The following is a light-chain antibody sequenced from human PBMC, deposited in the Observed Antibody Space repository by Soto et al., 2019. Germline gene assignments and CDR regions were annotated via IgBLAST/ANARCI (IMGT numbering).Light chain of an antibody. CDR1: QSVSYS. CDR2: DAS. CDR3: QQRNNWEWT. V-gene: IGKV3-11*01. J-gene: IGKJ1*01. Sequence: ELVLTQSPATLSLSPGERATLSCRASQSVSYSLAWYQQKPGQAPRLLIYDASNRATGIPARFSGSGSGTDFTLTISSLEAEYFAVYYCQQRNNWEWTFGQGTKVDIK.